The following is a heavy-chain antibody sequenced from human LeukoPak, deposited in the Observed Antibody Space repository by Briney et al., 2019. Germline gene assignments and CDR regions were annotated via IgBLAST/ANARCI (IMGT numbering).Heavy chain of an antibody. D-gene: IGHD1-26*01. CDR1: GGSIRTYY. Sequence: SETLSLTCTVSGGSIRTYYWSWIRQPPGKGLEWIGYIYHSGSTNYNPSLKSRVIISVDTSKNQFSLKLSSVTAADTAVYFCARQVVGATVVDPWGPGTLVTVSS. V-gene: IGHV4-59*08. J-gene: IGHJ5*02. CDR3: ARQVVGATVVDP. CDR2: IYHSGST.